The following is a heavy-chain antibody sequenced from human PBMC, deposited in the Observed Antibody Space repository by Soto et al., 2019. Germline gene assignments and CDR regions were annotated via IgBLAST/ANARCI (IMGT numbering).Heavy chain of an antibody. D-gene: IGHD2-2*02. Sequence: PGWSLRLSCAASGFMFRVYEMNWVRQAPGKGLEWVSYISSGGINIHYADSVKGRFTISRDNAKNSLYLQMDNLRAEDTAVYYCARGYCSSTSCYRYFDYWGQGTLVTVSS. CDR2: ISSGGINI. V-gene: IGHV3-48*03. J-gene: IGHJ4*02. CDR3: ARGYCSSTSCYRYFDY. CDR1: GFMFRVYE.